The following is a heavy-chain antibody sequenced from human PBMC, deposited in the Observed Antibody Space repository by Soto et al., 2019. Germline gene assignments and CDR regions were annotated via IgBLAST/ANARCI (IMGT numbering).Heavy chain of an antibody. CDR3: ARLPRYCSSTSCYNYYYYYYMDV. Sequence: SETLSLTCAVYGGSFSGYYWSWIRQPPGKGLEWIGEINHSGSTNYNPSLKSRVTISVDTSKNQFSLKLSSVTAADTAVYYCARLPRYCSSTSCYNYYYYYYMDVWGKGTTVTVSS. CDR1: GGSFSGYY. J-gene: IGHJ6*03. CDR2: INHSGST. D-gene: IGHD2-2*02. V-gene: IGHV4-34*01.